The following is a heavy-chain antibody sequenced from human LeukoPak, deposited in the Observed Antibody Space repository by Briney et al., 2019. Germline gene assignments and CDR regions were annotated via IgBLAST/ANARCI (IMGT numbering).Heavy chain of an antibody. V-gene: IGHV4-38-2*01. Sequence: SETLSLTCAVSGYSISSGYYWGWIRQPPGKGLEWIGSIYHSGSTYYNPSLKSRVTISVDTSKNQFSLKLSSVTAADTAVYYCARSVLRYFDGSMGGSYFDYWGQVTLVTVSS. CDR2: IYHSGST. D-gene: IGHD3-9*01. CDR1: GYSISSGYY. CDR3: ARSVLRYFDGSMGGSYFDY. J-gene: IGHJ4*02.